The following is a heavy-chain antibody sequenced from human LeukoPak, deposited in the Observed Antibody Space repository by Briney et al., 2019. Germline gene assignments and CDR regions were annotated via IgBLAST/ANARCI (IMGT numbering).Heavy chain of an antibody. J-gene: IGHJ4*02. Sequence: GGSLRLSCSTSGFTFSKYAMTWVRQAPGMGLEWVSLVSGSGDSTYYADSVKGRFTISRDNSKNMLYLQMNSLRAEDTAIYYYAKDTGYNYGYDYWGQGTLATVSS. CDR3: AKDTGYNYGYDY. CDR1: GFTFSKYA. V-gene: IGHV3-23*01. D-gene: IGHD5-18*01. CDR2: VSGSGDST.